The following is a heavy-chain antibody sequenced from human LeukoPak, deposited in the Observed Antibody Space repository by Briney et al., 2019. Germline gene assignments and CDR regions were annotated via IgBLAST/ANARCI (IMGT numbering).Heavy chain of an antibody. Sequence: GGSLRLSCAASGFTFSDYYMSWIRQAPGKGLEWVSYISSSSSYTNYADSVKGRFTISRDNAKNSLYLQMNSLRAEDTAMYYCARARIAAAGPFDYWGQGTLVTVSS. CDR1: GFTFSDYY. D-gene: IGHD6-13*01. J-gene: IGHJ4*02. CDR3: ARARIAAAGPFDY. CDR2: ISSSSSYT. V-gene: IGHV3-11*06.